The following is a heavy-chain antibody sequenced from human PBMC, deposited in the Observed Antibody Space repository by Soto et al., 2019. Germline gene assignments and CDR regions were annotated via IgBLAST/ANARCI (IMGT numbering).Heavy chain of an antibody. CDR1: GVTVSISV. CDR3: TTDRYHASVYIA. V-gene: IGHV3-15*07. CDR2: IKGKADGGTT. D-gene: IGHD3-22*01. Sequence: GVSIELSCAACGVTVSISVINGACQAQGQGLEWVGHIKGKADGGTTDYAAPAKGRFSISRDDSRNTVYLQMDSLQTEDTAVYYCTTDRYHASVYIAWGQGTQVTVSS. J-gene: IGHJ5*02.